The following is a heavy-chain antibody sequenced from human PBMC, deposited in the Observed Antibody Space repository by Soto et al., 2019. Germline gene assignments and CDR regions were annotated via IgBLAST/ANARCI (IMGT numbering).Heavy chain of an antibody. J-gene: IGHJ4*02. Sequence: GGSLRLSCEASGFSFSSFAMNWVRQAPGRGLEWVSYISDDGASIYYADSLKGRFTISRDNAKNSLSLQMNNLRAEDTAVYYCARENSVQAWLHHFDHWGLGTLVTFSS. D-gene: IGHD5-18*01. CDR3: ARENSVQAWLHHFDH. V-gene: IGHV3-48*03. CDR1: GFSFSSFA. CDR2: ISDDGASI.